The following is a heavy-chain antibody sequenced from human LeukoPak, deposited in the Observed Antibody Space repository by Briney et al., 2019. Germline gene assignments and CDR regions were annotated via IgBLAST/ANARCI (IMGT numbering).Heavy chain of an antibody. Sequence: GGSLRLSCAASGFTFSSYEMNWVRQAPGKGLEWVSYISSSGSTIYYADSVKGRFTISRDNAKNSLYLQMNSLRAEDTAVYYCAKAATYYYDSSGTQHYYMDVWGKGTTVTVSS. V-gene: IGHV3-48*03. J-gene: IGHJ6*03. CDR2: ISSSGSTI. CDR1: GFTFSSYE. CDR3: AKAATYYYDSSGTQHYYMDV. D-gene: IGHD3-22*01.